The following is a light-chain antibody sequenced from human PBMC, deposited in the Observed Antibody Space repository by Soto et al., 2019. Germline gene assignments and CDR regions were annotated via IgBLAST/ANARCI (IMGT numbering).Light chain of an antibody. CDR2: GAS. J-gene: IGKJ1*01. Sequence: EIVLPQSPGTLSLSPGERATLSCRASQSVSRSYLAWYQQKPGQAPRLLIYGASSRATGNPARFSGSGSGTDFTLTISRLEPEDFAVYYCQQYGSSPPWTFGQGTKVEIK. CDR3: QQYGSSPPWT. CDR1: QSVSRSY. V-gene: IGKV3-20*01.